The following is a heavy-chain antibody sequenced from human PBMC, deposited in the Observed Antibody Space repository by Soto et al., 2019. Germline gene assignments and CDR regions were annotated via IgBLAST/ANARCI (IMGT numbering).Heavy chain of an antibody. Sequence: GGPLRLSCAASGFTFSSYSMNWVRQAPGKGLEWVSSISSSSRYIYYADSVKDRFTISRDNAKNSLYLQMNSLRSEDTAVYYCARHYDPGFDYWGQGTLVTVSS. CDR1: GFTFSSYS. CDR2: ISSSSRYI. CDR3: ARHYDPGFDY. V-gene: IGHV3-21*01. D-gene: IGHD4-17*01. J-gene: IGHJ4*02.